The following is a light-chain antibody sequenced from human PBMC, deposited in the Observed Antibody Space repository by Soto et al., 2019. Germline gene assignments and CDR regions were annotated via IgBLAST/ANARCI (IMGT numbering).Light chain of an antibody. J-gene: IGLJ3*02. V-gene: IGLV2-23*02. Sequence: QSALTQPASVSGSPGQSITISCTGTSSDVGSYNLVSWYQQRPGKAPKAIIYDVTKRPSGVSHRFSGSKSGNTASLTISGLQADDEDNYSCSSFAGSTTLWVFGGGTKLTVL. CDR3: SSFAGSTTLWV. CDR1: SSDVGSYNL. CDR2: DVT.